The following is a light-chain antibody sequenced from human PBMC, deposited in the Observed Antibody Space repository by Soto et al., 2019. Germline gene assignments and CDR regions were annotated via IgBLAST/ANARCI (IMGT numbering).Light chain of an antibody. Sequence: VLTQSPGTLSLSPGERATLSCRASQTVRNNYLAWYQQKPGQAPRLLIYDASSRATGIPDRFSGGGSGTDFTLTISSLEPEDFGVYYCQVRGSGPPELTFGGGTKV. J-gene: IGKJ4*01. CDR2: DAS. CDR3: QVRGSGPPELT. CDR1: QTVRNNY. V-gene: IGKV3D-20*02.